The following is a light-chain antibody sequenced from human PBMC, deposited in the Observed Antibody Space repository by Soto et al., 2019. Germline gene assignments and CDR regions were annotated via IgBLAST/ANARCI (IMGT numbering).Light chain of an antibody. CDR1: HTVLTN. J-gene: IGKJ5*01. CDR2: GAS. Sequence: EIGMTQSPGTLSVAPGERATLSCMTSHTVLTNLAWYQQKPGQAPRLLVYGASTRATGIPASFSGSGSGTEFTLTISSLQPEDFAVYYCQQYNNWPITFGQGTRLEI. CDR3: QQYNNWPIT. V-gene: IGKV3D-15*01.